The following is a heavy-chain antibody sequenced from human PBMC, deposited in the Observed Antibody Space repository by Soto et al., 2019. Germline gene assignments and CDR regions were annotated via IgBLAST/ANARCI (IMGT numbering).Heavy chain of an antibody. CDR1: GFTFSSYS. CDR3: ARGLRRGTVTTMPGY. Sequence: PGGSLRLSCAASGFTFSSYSMNWVRQAPGKGLEWVSSISSSSSYIYYADSVKGRFTISRDNAKNSLYLQMNSLRAEDTAVYYCARGLRRGTVTTMPGYWGQGTLVTVSS. D-gene: IGHD4-17*01. CDR2: ISSSSSYI. J-gene: IGHJ4*02. V-gene: IGHV3-21*01.